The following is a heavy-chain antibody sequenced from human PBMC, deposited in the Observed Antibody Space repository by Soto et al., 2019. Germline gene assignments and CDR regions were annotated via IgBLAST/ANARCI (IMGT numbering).Heavy chain of an antibody. CDR2: IKQDGSEK. V-gene: IGHV3-7*01. Sequence: HPGGSLRLSCAASGFTFSSYWMSWVRQAPGKGLEWVANIKQDGSEKYYVDSVKGRFTISRDNAKNSLYLQMNSLRAEDTAVYYCARQSGFWSGENIDYWGQGTLVTVSS. CDR3: ARQSGFWSGENIDY. J-gene: IGHJ4*02. CDR1: GFTFSSYW. D-gene: IGHD3-3*01.